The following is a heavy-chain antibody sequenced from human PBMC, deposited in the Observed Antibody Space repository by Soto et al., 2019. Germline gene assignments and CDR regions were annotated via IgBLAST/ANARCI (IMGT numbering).Heavy chain of an antibody. CDR1: GFTFSSYA. D-gene: IGHD6-19*01. CDR3: ARDPTSSGWYSRGLNDAFDI. CDR2: LSYDGRNK. V-gene: IGHV3-30*04. J-gene: IGHJ3*02. Sequence: QVQLVESGGGVVQPGRSLRLSCAASGFTFSSYAMHWVRQAPGKGLEWVAVLSYDGRNKYYADSVKGRFTISRDNSKNTLYLQMNSLRAEDTAVYYCARDPTSSGWYSRGLNDAFDIWGQGTMVTVSS.